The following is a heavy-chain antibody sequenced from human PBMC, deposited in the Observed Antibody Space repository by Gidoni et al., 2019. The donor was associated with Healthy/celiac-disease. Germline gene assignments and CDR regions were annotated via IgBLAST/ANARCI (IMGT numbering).Heavy chain of an antibody. V-gene: IGHV2-5*02. Sequence: QITLKESGPTPVKPTQTLTLTCTFSGFPLSTSGVGVGWIRQPPGKALEWLALIYWDDDKRYSPSLKSRLTISKDTSKHHVVLTMTNMDPVDTATYYCSHRGGYSYGSRGYDYWGQGTLVTVSS. CDR1: GFPLSTSGVG. J-gene: IGHJ4*02. CDR2: IYWDDDK. D-gene: IGHD5-18*01. CDR3: SHRGGYSYGSRGYDY.